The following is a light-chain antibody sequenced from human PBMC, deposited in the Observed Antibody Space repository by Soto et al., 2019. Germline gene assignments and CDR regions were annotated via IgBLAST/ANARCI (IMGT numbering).Light chain of an antibody. CDR3: QQSYSNPYT. CDR2: AAS. CDR1: QSISSY. Sequence: DIQMTQSLSSLSVSAGDVVTITCRASQSISSYLNWYQQKPGKAPKLLVYAASRLQSGVPSRFSGSGSETDFTLTISSLQPEACATYYCQQSYSNPYTFGQGTKLEFK. V-gene: IGKV1-39*01. J-gene: IGKJ2*01.